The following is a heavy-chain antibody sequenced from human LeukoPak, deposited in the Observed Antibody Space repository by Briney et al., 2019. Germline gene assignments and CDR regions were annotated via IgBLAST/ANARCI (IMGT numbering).Heavy chain of an antibody. J-gene: IGHJ4*02. CDR1: GFTLSSYS. CDR2: ISSGSSTI. D-gene: IGHD3-10*01. Sequence: GGSLRLSCAASGFTLSSYSMNWVRQAPGKGLEWVSYISSGSSTIYYADSVKGRFTISRDNAKNSFYLQMNSLRAEDTAVYYCARGLGSGRQALDYWGQGTLVTVSS. CDR3: ARGLGSGRQALDY. V-gene: IGHV3-48*01.